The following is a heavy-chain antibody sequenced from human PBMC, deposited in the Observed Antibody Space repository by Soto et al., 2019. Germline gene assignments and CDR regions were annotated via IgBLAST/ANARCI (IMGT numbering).Heavy chain of an antibody. J-gene: IGHJ5*02. Sequence: EVDLLESGGGLVQPGGSLRLSCAASGFTFSSYAMGWVRQAPGEGLEWVSSIGGSGSYTYYADSVKGRFTISRDNFKSTLYLQMNSLRAEDTAVYYCAKDNLAPYSKGWAIRFDPWGQGTLVTVSS. CDR1: GFTFSSYA. CDR2: IGGSGSYT. V-gene: IGHV3-23*01. D-gene: IGHD6-19*01. CDR3: AKDNLAPYSKGWAIRFDP.